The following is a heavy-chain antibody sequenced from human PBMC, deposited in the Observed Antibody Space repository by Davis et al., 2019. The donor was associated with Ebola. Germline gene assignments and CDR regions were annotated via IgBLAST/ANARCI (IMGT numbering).Heavy chain of an antibody. D-gene: IGHD6-19*01. CDR3: ARDLDGGWACDY. V-gene: IGHV1-46*01. Sequence: AASVKVSCKASGYTFTSNKMHWVRQAPGQRLEWMAIVKPSDGTIRYAQKFQDRVTMTRDTSTSTVYMELSSLRSEDTAVYYCARDLDGGWACDYWGQGTLVTVSS. J-gene: IGHJ4*02. CDR1: GYTFTSNK. CDR2: VKPSDGTI.